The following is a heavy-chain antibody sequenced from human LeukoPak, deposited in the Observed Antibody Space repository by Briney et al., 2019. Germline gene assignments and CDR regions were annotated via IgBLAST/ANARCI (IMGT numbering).Heavy chain of an antibody. CDR1: GFTFDDYA. CDR3: AKDSGDYGDYGGAFDI. J-gene: IGHJ3*02. D-gene: IGHD4-17*01. Sequence: ALRLSCAASGFTFDDYAMHWVRQALGKGLEWVSGISWNSGSIGYADSVKGRFTISRDNAKNSLYLQMNSLRAEDTALYYCAKDSGDYGDYGGAFDIWGQGTMVTVSS. V-gene: IGHV3-9*01. CDR2: ISWNSGSI.